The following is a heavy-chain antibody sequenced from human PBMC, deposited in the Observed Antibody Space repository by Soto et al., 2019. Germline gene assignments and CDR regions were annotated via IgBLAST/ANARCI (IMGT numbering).Heavy chain of an antibody. CDR1: GYTFTSYG. Sequence: QVQLVQSGAEVKKPGASVKVSCKASGYTFTSYGISWVRQAPGQGLEWMGWINGYNGNTNHAQKLQGRVTMSTDTETSTPYMEWRRLISDDSAVYYCARMGEVSYYYQGMDIWGQGNTVTFPS. CDR3: ARMGEVSYYYQGMDI. CDR2: INGYNGNT. J-gene: IGHJ6*01. V-gene: IGHV1-18*01. D-gene: IGHD3-16*01.